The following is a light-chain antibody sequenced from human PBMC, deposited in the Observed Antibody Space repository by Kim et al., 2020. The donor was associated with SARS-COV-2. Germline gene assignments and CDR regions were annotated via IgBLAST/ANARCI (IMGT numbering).Light chain of an antibody. CDR3: QVWDSSSDLRVV. CDR2: YDS. Sequence: PGKTASITCGGNNIGSKSVHWYQQRPGQAPVLVIYYDSDRPSGIPERFSGSNSGNMATLTISRVEAGDEADYYCQVWDSSSDLRVVFGGGTQLTVL. V-gene: IGLV3-21*04. J-gene: IGLJ2*01. CDR1: NIGSKS.